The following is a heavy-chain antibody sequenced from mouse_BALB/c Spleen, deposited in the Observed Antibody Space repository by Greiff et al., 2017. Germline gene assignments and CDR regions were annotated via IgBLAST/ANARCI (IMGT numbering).Heavy chain of an antibody. D-gene: IGHD1-3*01. Sequence: EVQLMESGPRLVKPAQTLSLTCNVTGDSFTSGYWNWIRKFPGNKLEYMGYISYSGSTYYNPYLKRRISITRDTSKHTYYLPLNSVTTEDTATYYCARRALPGAMTYWVQGPSVTVPS. V-gene: IGHV3-8*02. CDR2: ISYSGST. J-gene: IGHJ4*01. CDR1: GDSFTSGY. CDR3: ARRALPGAMTY.